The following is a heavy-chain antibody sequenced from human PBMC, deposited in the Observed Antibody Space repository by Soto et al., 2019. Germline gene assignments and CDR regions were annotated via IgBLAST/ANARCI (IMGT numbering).Heavy chain of an antibody. V-gene: IGHV4-39*01. CDR3: ARHNRNSGYSNGYDAFDI. Sequence: QLHLQESGPGLVKPSETLSLTCTVSGDSISSSSYYWGWIRQPPGKGLEWIGSIYYSGSIYYSPSHKSRVTISVDTYKNQFSLKLSSVTAADTAVYYCARHNRNSGYSNGYDAFDIWGQGTTVTVSS. CDR1: GDSISSSSYY. D-gene: IGHD5-18*01. CDR2: IYYSGSI. J-gene: IGHJ3*02.